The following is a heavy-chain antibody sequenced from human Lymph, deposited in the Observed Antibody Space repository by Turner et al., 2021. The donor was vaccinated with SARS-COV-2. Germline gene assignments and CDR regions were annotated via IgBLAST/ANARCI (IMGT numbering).Heavy chain of an antibody. J-gene: IGHJ6*02. Sequence: EVQLVESGGGLVQPGGSLRLSCAASGFTFSSYSMNWVRQAPGKGLEWVSYISISSSTIYYADSVKGRFTISRDNAKNSLYLQMNSLRDEDTAVYYCAGDRGGYGAYYYGMDVWGQGTTVTVSS. D-gene: IGHD2-15*01. CDR3: AGDRGGYGAYYYGMDV. V-gene: IGHV3-48*02. CDR2: ISISSSTI. CDR1: GFTFSSYS.